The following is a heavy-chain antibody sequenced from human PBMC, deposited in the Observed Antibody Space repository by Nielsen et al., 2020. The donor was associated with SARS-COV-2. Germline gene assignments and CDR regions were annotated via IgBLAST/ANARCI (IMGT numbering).Heavy chain of an antibody. V-gene: IGHV3-21*01. Sequence: GESLKISCAASGFTFSSYSMNWVRQAPGKGLEWVSSISSSSSYIYYADSVKGRFTISRDNAKNSLYLQMNSLRAEDTAVYYCARDSRPSLGVYYDFWSGYYTLGVNGMDVWGQGTTVTVSS. D-gene: IGHD3-3*01. CDR2: ISSSSSYI. CDR1: GFTFSSYS. J-gene: IGHJ6*02. CDR3: ARDSRPSLGVYYDFWSGYYTLGVNGMDV.